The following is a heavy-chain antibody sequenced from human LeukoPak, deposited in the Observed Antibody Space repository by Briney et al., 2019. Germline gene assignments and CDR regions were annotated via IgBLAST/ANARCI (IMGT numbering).Heavy chain of an antibody. V-gene: IGHV4-59*01. Sequence: SETLSLTCTVSGGSISSYYWSWIRQPPGKRLEWIGYICYSGSTNYNPSLKSRVTISVDTSKNQISLKLSSVTAADTAVYYCARELGVMVRAFDIWGQGTMVTVSS. CDR2: ICYSGST. J-gene: IGHJ3*02. D-gene: IGHD5-18*01. CDR3: ARELGVMVRAFDI. CDR1: GGSISSYY.